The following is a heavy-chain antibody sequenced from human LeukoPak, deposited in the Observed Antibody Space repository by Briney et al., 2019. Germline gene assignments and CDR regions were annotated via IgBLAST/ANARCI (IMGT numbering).Heavy chain of an antibody. J-gene: IGHJ4*02. CDR3: AKAGRLQQLVLFIDY. V-gene: IGHV3-30*02. CDR1: GFSFSNSG. D-gene: IGHD6-13*01. CDR2: IRYDGSNK. Sequence: HSGGSLRLSCAASGFSFSNSGMHWVRQAPGKGLEWVAFIRYDGSNKYYADSVKGRFTISRDNSKNTLYLQMNSLRAEDTAVYYCAKAGRLQQLVLFIDYWGQGTLVTVSS.